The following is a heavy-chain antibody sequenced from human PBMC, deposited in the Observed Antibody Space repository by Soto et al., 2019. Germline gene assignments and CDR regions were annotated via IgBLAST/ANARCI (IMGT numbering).Heavy chain of an antibody. Sequence: ASVKVSCKASGYPFTDFYLHWVRQAPGQGLEWIGWLNPNSGGTYYAQKFQGWVTMTRDTSINTAYLELSRLTSDATAVYYCARDLRQLTHSYGIDVWGQGXTVTVSS. CDR1: GYPFTDFY. CDR2: LNPNSGGT. J-gene: IGHJ6*02. V-gene: IGHV1-2*04. CDR3: ARDLRQLTHSYGIDV.